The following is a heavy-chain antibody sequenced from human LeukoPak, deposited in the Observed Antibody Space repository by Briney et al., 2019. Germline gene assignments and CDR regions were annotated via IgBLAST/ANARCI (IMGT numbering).Heavy chain of an antibody. CDR1: GFTFTSSG. V-gene: IGHV3-23*01. CDR3: AKLWGRSTAVEY. CDR2: IGTSGPAT. D-gene: IGHD7-27*01. Sequence: PGGSLRLSCAASGFTFTSSGMGWVRQAPGMGLQWVSVIGTSGPATFYTDSVKGRFTISRDNSKNMFYLQMNSLTAADTAVYYCAKLWGRSTAVEYWGQGTLVTVSP. J-gene: IGHJ4*02.